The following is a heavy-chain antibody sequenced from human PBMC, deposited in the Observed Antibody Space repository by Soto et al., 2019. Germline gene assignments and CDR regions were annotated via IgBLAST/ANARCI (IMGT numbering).Heavy chain of an antibody. Sequence: PGGSLRLSCAASGFTFSSYAMSWVRQAPGKGLEWVSAISGSGGSTYYADSVKGRFTISRDNSKNTLYLQMNSLRAEDTAVYYCASSLVVVQYPGGFDYWGQGTLVTVSS. CDR2: ISGSGGST. CDR1: GFTFSSYA. D-gene: IGHD3-22*01. CDR3: ASSLVVVQYPGGFDY. J-gene: IGHJ4*02. V-gene: IGHV3-23*01.